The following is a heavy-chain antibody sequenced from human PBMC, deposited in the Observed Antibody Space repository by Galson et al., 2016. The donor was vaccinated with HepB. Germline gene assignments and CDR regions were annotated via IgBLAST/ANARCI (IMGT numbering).Heavy chain of an antibody. V-gene: IGHV4-39*01. CDR2: IYYSGST. CDR1: GGSISSNNYY. J-gene: IGHJ4*02. CDR3: AGLSQGFLEWLLTFDY. D-gene: IGHD3-3*01. Sequence: SETLSLTCTVSGGSISSNNYYWGWIRQPPGKXLEWIGSIYYSGSTYYNPSLKSRVTISVDTSKNQFSLKLSSLTAADTAVFYCAGLSQGFLEWLLTFDYWGQGILVTVSS.